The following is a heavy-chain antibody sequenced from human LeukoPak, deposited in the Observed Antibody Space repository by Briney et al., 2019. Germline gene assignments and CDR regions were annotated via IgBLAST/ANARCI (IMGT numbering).Heavy chain of an antibody. V-gene: IGHV3-73*01. CDR2: IRSKANSYAT. CDR3: TRRGSTGTTDY. CDR1: GFTFSGSA. J-gene: IGHJ4*02. Sequence: GGSLRLSCAASGFTFSGSAMHWVRQASGKGLEWVDRIRSKANSYATAYAASVKGRFTISRDDSKNTAYLQMNSLKTEDTAVYYCTRRGSTGTTDYWGQGTLVTVSS. D-gene: IGHD1-1*01.